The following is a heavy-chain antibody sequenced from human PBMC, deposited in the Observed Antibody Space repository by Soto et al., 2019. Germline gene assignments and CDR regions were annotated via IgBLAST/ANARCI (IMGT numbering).Heavy chain of an antibody. D-gene: IGHD5-18*01. CDR2: ILYTGST. V-gene: IGHV4-39*01. J-gene: IGHJ4*02. CDR1: GDSISSSSYY. CDR3: ARHFGGYSYGYVFDS. Sequence: QLHLQESGPGLVKPSETLSLMCTVSGDSISSSSYYWGWVRQPPGKGLGWIGSILYTGSTFYNPSLYSRVTISVDTSKNQFSLKMSSVTAADTAVYYCARHFGGYSYGYVFDSWGQGALVTVSS.